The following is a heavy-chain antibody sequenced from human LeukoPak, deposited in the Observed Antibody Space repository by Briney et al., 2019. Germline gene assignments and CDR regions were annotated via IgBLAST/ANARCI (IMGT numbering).Heavy chain of an antibody. D-gene: IGHD3-10*01. V-gene: IGHV5-51*01. Sequence: GESLKISCKGSGYTFTSYWIAWVRQMPGKGLEWMGSISPGDSDSRYSPSFQGQVTISADKSISTAYLQWSSPRASDTAIYYCARLWGQTFDYWGQGTLVTVSS. CDR1: GYTFTSYW. CDR2: ISPGDSDS. J-gene: IGHJ4*02. CDR3: ARLWGQTFDY.